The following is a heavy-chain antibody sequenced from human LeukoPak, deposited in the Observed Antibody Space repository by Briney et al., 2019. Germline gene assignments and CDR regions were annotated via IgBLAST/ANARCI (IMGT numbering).Heavy chain of an antibody. CDR2: ISGSGGST. J-gene: IGHJ4*02. V-gene: IGHV3-23*01. CDR1: GFTVSSNY. D-gene: IGHD4-17*01. CDR3: AKASYGDYADTFDY. Sequence: GRSLRLSCAASGFTVSSNYMSWVRQAPGKGLEWVSAISGSGGSTYYADSVKGRFAISRDNSKNTLYLQMNSLRAEDTAVYYCAKASYGDYADTFDYWGQGTLVTVSS.